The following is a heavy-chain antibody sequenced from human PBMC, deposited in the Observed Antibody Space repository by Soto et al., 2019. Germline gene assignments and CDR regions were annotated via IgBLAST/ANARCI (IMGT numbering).Heavy chain of an antibody. Sequence: QVQLVQSGAELKTPGSSVKVSCKASGGTFSSYSISWVRQAPGQGLEWMGGIIPIFGTANYAQKFQGRVTITADESTSTAYMELSSLRAEDTAVYYCAAGGIDYYGSGSYAYYFDYWGQGTLVTVSS. CDR2: IIPIFGTA. J-gene: IGHJ4*02. CDR1: GGTFSSYS. V-gene: IGHV1-69*01. D-gene: IGHD3-10*01. CDR3: AAGGIDYYGSGSYAYYFDY.